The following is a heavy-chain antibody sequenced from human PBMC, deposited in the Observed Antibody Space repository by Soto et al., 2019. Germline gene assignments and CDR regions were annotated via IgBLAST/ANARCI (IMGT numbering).Heavy chain of an antibody. CDR2: IFFSGTT. J-gene: IGHJ5*02. CDR3: ARELLVPTRGWFDP. Sequence: QVQLQESGPGLVKPSQTLSLACSVTGYSMERSGDYWSWIRQLPGQGLEWLGYIFFSGTTYYNPSFKSRVIMSVDTSRNQFFLNLTAVTAADTGVYYCARELLVPTRGWFDPWGQGTLVRVSS. D-gene: IGHD2-8*02. CDR1: GYSMERSGDY. V-gene: IGHV4-31*03.